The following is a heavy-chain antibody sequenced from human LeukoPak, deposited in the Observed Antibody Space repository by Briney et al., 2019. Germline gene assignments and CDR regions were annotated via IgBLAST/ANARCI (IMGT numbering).Heavy chain of an antibody. CDR2: IYYSGST. D-gene: IGHD3-22*01. CDR1: GGSISSYY. J-gene: IGHJ5*02. V-gene: IGHV4-59*01. CDR3: ARGYDSSGYGWFDP. Sequence: SETLSLTCTVSGGSISSYYWSWLRQPPGKGLEWLGYIYYSGSTNYNPSLKSRVTISVDTSKNQFSLKLSSVTAADTAVYYCARGYDSSGYGWFDPWGQGTLVTVSS.